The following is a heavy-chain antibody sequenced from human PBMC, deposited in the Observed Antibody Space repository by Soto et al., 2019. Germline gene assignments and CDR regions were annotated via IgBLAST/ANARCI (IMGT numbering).Heavy chain of an antibody. V-gene: IGHV3-33*01. J-gene: IGHJ4*02. CDR2: IWYDGSNK. D-gene: IGHD6-19*01. CDR1: GFTFSSYV. CDR3: ARDREQWLVGYYFDY. Sequence: GGSLRLSCAASGFTFSSYVMHWVRQAPGKGLEWVAVIWYDGSNKYYADSVKGRFTISRDNSKDTLDLQMNSLRAEDTAVYYCARDREQWLVGYYFDYWGQGTLVTVSS.